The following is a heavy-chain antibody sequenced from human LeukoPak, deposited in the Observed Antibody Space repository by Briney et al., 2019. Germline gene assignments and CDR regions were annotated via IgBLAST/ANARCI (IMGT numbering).Heavy chain of an antibody. CDR3: ARDRAYGGNSVEY. D-gene: IGHD4-23*01. CDR1: GFTVSSNY. Sequence: GGSLRLSCAASGFTVSSNYMSWVRQAPGKGLEWVSVIYSGGSTYYADSVKGRFTISRDNSKNTLYLQMNSLRAEDTAVYYCARDRAYGGNSVEYWGQGTLVTVSS. J-gene: IGHJ4*02. V-gene: IGHV3-53*01. CDR2: IYSGGST.